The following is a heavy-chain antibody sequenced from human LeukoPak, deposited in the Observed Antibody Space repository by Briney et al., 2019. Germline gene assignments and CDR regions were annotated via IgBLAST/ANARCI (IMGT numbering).Heavy chain of an antibody. D-gene: IGHD3-10*01. Sequence: PSETLSLTCAVYGGSFSGYYWSRIRQPPGKGLEWIGEINHSGSTNYNPSLKSRVTISVDTSKNQFSLKLSSVTAADTAVYYCARAFYGSGVARLNWFDPWGQGTLVTVSS. CDR3: ARAFYGSGVARLNWFDP. V-gene: IGHV4-34*01. CDR1: GGSFSGYY. CDR2: INHSGST. J-gene: IGHJ5*02.